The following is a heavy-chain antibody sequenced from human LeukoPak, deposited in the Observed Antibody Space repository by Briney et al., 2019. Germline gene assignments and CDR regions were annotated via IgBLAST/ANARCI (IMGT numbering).Heavy chain of an antibody. CDR3: ARAGGNVDTALDY. D-gene: IGHD5-18*01. CDR2: ISYDGSNK. V-gene: IGHV3-30-3*01. Sequence: GGSLRPSCAASGFTFSSYAMHWVRQAPGKGLEWVAVISYDGSNKYYADSVKGRFTISRDNSKNTLYLQMNSLRAEDTAVYYCARAGGNVDTALDYWGQGTLVTVSS. J-gene: IGHJ4*02. CDR1: GFTFSSYA.